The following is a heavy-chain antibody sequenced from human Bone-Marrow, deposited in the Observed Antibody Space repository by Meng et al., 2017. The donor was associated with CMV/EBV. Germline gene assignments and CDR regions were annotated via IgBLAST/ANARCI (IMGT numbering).Heavy chain of an antibody. CDR1: GGSISSSSYY. V-gene: IGHV4-39*01. D-gene: IGHD3-10*01. J-gene: IGHJ6*02. CDR3: ARPAPPVSGDYYYGMDV. Sequence: SETLSLTCTVSGGSISSSSYYWGWIRQPPGKGLEWIGSIYYSGSTYYNPSLKSRVTISVDTSKNQFSLKLSSVTAADTAVYYCARPAPPVSGDYYYGMDVWDQGTTVTVSS. CDR2: IYYSGST.